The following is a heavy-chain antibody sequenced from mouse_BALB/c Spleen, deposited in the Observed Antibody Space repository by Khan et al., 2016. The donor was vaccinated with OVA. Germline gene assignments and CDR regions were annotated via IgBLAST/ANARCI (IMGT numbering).Heavy chain of an antibody. Sequence: VQLKQSGTVLARPGSSVKMSCKASGYTFTSYWIHWVKQRPGQGLEWIGGVFSGNSDTSYNQKFKGKAKLTAVTADITADMELSSLTNEDSAVYYCTRAGYGAFAYWGQGTLVTVSA. CDR3: TRAGYGAFAY. J-gene: IGHJ3*01. V-gene: IGHV1-5*01. CDR2: VFSGNSDT. D-gene: IGHD1-1*01. CDR1: GYTFTSYW.